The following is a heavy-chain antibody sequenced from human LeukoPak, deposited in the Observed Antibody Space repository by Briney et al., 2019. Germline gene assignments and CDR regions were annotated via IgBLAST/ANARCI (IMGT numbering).Heavy chain of an antibody. CDR2: IYTSGST. J-gene: IGHJ4*02. Sequence: PSQTLSLTCTVSGGSISSGSYYWSWIRQPAGKGLEWIGRIYTSGSTNYNPSLKSRVTISVDTSMNQFSLKLSSVTAADTAVYYCARESGDYWGQGTLVTVSS. CDR3: ARESGDY. V-gene: IGHV4-61*02. D-gene: IGHD6-25*01. CDR1: GGSISSGSYY.